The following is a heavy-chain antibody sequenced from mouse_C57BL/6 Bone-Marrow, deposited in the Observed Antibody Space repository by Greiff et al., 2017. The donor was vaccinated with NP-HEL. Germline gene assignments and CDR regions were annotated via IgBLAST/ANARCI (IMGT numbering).Heavy chain of an antibody. CDR2: IDPSDSYT. CDR3: ASDYDWFAY. CDR1: GYTFTSYW. D-gene: IGHD2-4*01. V-gene: IGHV1-59*01. J-gene: IGHJ3*01. Sequence: QVQLQQPVAELVRPGTSVKLSCKASGYTFTSYWMHWVKQRPGQGLEWIGVIDPSDSYTNYNQKFKGKATLTVDTSSSTAYMQLSSLTSEDSAVYYCASDYDWFAYWGQGTLVTVSA.